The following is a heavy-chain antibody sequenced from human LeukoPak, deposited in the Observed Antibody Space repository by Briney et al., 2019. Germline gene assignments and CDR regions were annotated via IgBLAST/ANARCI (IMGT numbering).Heavy chain of an antibody. V-gene: IGHV1-3*03. CDR2: ISAGNSNT. D-gene: IGHD6-19*01. J-gene: IGHJ4*02. Sequence: ASVKVSCKASASTFSTYAIHWVRQAPGQRLEWMGWISAGNSNTKYSHEFQDRVTITRDTSATTVYMELRGLRSEDMGIYYCARENYYRSGRFDRAYLGYWGQGTLVTVSS. CDR1: ASTFSTYA. CDR3: ARENYYRSGRFDRAYLGY.